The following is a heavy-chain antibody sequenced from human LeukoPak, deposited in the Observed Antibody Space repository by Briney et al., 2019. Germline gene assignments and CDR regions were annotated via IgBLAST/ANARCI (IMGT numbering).Heavy chain of an antibody. Sequence: KPSETLSLTYTVSGGSISSYYWSWIRQPPGKGLEWIGYIYDSGSTNYNPSLKSRVTMSIDTSKKQFSLKLTSVTAADAAVYYCARAGYWGLYDYWGQGTLVTVSS. V-gene: IGHV4-59*08. CDR2: IYDSGST. D-gene: IGHD2-21*01. J-gene: IGHJ4*02. CDR1: GGSISSYY. CDR3: ARAGYWGLYDY.